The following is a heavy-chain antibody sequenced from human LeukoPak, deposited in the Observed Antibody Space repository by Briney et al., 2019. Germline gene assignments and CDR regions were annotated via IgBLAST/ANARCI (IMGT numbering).Heavy chain of an antibody. J-gene: IGHJ6*03. Sequence: PSETLSLTCTVSGGSISSYYWSWIRQPAGKGLEWIGRIYTSGSTNYNPSLKSRVTISVDKSKNQFSLKLSSVTAADTAVYYCARDQRQQLVRGGYYYYYMDVWGKGTTVTASS. CDR2: IYTSGST. D-gene: IGHD6-13*01. CDR1: GGSISSYY. CDR3: ARDQRQQLVRGGYYYYYMDV. V-gene: IGHV4-4*07.